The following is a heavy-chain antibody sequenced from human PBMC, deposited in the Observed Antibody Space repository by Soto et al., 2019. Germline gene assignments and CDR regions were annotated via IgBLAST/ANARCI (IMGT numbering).Heavy chain of an antibody. CDR1: GFTFSSYG. Sequence: PGGSLRLSCAAPGFTFSSYGMHWVRQAPGKGLEWVAVISYDGSNKYYADSVKGRFTISRDNSKNTLYLQMNSLRAEDTAVYYCAKDGGSSSWLNPYFDYWGQGTLVTVSS. CDR3: AKDGGSSSWLNPYFDY. V-gene: IGHV3-30*18. D-gene: IGHD6-6*01. CDR2: ISYDGSNK. J-gene: IGHJ4*02.